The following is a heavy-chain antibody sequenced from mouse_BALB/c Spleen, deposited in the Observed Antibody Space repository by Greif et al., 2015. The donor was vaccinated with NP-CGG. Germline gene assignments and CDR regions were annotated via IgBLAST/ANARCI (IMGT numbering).Heavy chain of an antibody. J-gene: IGHJ3*01. V-gene: IGHV2-9*02. CDR2: IWAGGST. CDR3: ARESSSGYVWFAY. D-gene: IGHD3-1*01. Sequence: VKLQESGPGLVAPSQSLSITCTVSGFSLTSYGVHWVRQPPGKGLEWLGVIWAGGSTNYNSALMSRLSISKDNSKSQVFLKMNSLQTDDTAMYYCARESSSGYVWFAYWGQGTLVTVSA. CDR1: GFSLTSYG.